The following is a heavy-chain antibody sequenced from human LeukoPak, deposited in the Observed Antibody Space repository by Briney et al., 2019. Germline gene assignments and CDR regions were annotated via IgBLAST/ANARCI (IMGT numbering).Heavy chain of an antibody. J-gene: IGHJ4*02. Sequence: GASVKVSCKASGYTFTDYYIHWVRQAPGQGLEWMGGIIPIFGTANYAQKFQGRVTITADESTSTAYMELSSLRSEDTAVYYCASGYYYDSSGYLTALFDYWGQGTLVTVSS. CDR2: IIPIFGTA. V-gene: IGHV1-69*13. D-gene: IGHD3-22*01. CDR1: GYTFTDYY. CDR3: ASGYYYDSSGYLTALFDY.